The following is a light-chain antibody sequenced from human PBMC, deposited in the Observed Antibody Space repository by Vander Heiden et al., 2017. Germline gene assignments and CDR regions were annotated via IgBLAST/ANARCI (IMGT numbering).Light chain of an antibody. V-gene: IGKV2-28*01. CDR2: LTA. CDR3: MQAVQTPLT. CDR1: QSLLYSNGYTY. Sequence: DIVLTQSPLSLPVTAGEPASISCRSSQSLLYSNGYTYLDWYLQKPGKSPQLLSSLTANRASGVPDRFSGSGSGTDFTLKISRVEAEEVGVYYCMQAVQTPLTFGGGTKVEIK. J-gene: IGKJ4*02.